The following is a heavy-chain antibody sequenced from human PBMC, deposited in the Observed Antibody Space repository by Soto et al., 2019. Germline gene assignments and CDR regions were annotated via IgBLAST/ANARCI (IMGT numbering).Heavy chain of an antibody. Sequence: HLVESGGGVVQPGRSLRLSCAASGFIFSSCGMHWVRQAPGKGLEWVAVISYDGINKYYGDYVKGRFAISRDNSKNTLYLQMNSLSADDTAVYYCVQDRGPFGDGRERGDYWGQGTLVAVSS. J-gene: IGHJ4*02. V-gene: IGHV3-30*18. D-gene: IGHD3-16*01. CDR2: ISYDGINK. CDR3: VQDRGPFGDGRERGDY. CDR1: GFIFSSCG.